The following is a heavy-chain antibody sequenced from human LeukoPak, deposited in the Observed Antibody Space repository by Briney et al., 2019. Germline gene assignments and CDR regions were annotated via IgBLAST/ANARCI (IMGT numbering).Heavy chain of an antibody. CDR1: GFTFSSYA. D-gene: IGHD6-13*01. CDR3: AKGGKYSNSWFDW. J-gene: IGHJ4*02. V-gene: IGHV3-23*01. CDR2: ISGSSYTT. Sequence: GGSLRLSCAASGFTFSSYAMSWVREAPGKGLEWVSGISGSSYTTYYADSVKGRVTISRDNSKNTLYLQLNSLRDEDSAIYYCAKGGKYSNSWFDWWGQGTLVTVSS.